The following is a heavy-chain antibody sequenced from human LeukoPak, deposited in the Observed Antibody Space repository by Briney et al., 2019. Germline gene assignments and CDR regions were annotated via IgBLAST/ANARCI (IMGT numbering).Heavy chain of an antibody. V-gene: IGHV4-4*07. CDR1: GASISVYY. J-gene: IGHJ4*02. CDR2: IYPSGST. CDR3: ARDRGIVGATSAIRFDY. Sequence: PSETLSLTCTVSGASISVYYWTWIRQPAGKGLEWIGRIYPSGSTNYNPSLKSRVTMSVDTSKNQFSLNLSSVTAADTAVYYCARDRGIVGATSAIRFDYWGQGTLVIVSS. D-gene: IGHD1-26*01.